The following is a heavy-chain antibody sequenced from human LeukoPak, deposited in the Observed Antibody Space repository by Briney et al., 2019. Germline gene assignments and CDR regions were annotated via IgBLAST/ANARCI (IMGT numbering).Heavy chain of an antibody. CDR3: ARPAGTYYYDSSGYTLDY. CDR2: IGTAGDT. V-gene: IGHV3-13*01. J-gene: IGHJ4*02. CDR1: GFTFSSYD. Sequence: GGYLRLSCAASGFTFSSYDMHWVRQATGKGLEWVSAIGTAGDTYYPDSVKGRFTISRDNSKNTLYLQMNSLRAEDTAVYYCARPAGTYYYDSSGYTLDYWGQGTLVTVSS. D-gene: IGHD3-22*01.